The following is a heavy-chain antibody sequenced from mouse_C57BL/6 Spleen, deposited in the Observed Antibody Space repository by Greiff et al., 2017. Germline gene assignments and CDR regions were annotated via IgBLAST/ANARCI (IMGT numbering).Heavy chain of an antibody. CDR3: ARGGASNYDAMDY. D-gene: IGHD2-5*01. CDR2: IDPNSGGT. V-gene: IGHV1-72*01. CDR1: GYTFTSYW. Sequence: QVQLQQPGAELVKPGASVKLSCKASGYTFTSYWMHWVKQRPGRGLEWIGRIDPNSGGTKYNEQFTRMATLTVDKPSSTAYMQLSSMTSEDAAVYYCARGGASNYDAMDYWGQGTSVTVSA. J-gene: IGHJ4*01.